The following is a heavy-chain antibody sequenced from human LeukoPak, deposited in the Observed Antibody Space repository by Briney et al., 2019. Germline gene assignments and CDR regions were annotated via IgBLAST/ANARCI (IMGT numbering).Heavy chain of an antibody. CDR1: GGTFSSYA. J-gene: IGHJ4*02. CDR3: ARGIENLELGWFDY. V-gene: IGHV1-69*05. Sequence: SVKVSCKASGGTFSSYAISWVRQAPGQGLEWMGGIIPIFGAANYAQKFQGRVTITTDESTSTAYMELSSLRSEDTAVYYCARGIENLELGWFDYWGQGTLVTVSS. D-gene: IGHD1-7*01. CDR2: IIPIFGAA.